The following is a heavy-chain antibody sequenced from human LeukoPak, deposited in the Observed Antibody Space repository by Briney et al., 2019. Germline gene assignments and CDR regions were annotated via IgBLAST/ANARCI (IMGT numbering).Heavy chain of an antibody. V-gene: IGHV3-23*01. CDR1: VFTFSSYA. CDR3: AKKRIQLWSYFDY. Sequence: PGGSLRLSCAASVFTFSSYAMSWVRQAPGKGLEWVSAISGSGGSTYYADSVKGRFTISSDNSKNTLYLQMNSLRAEDTAVYYCAKKRIQLWSYFDYWGQGTLVTVSS. CDR2: ISGSGGST. D-gene: IGHD5-18*01. J-gene: IGHJ4*02.